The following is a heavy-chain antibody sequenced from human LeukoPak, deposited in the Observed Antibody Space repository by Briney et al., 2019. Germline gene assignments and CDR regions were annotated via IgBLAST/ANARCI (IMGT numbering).Heavy chain of an antibody. Sequence: SETLSLTCTVSGGSISSYYWSWIRQPPGKGLEWIGYIYYSESTNYNPSLKSRVTISVDTSKNQFSLKLSSVTAADTAVYYCASGYSYGYVSNLFDYWGQGTLVTVSS. V-gene: IGHV4-59*12. J-gene: IGHJ4*02. D-gene: IGHD5-18*01. CDR1: GGSISSYY. CDR2: IYYSEST. CDR3: ASGYSYGYVSNLFDY.